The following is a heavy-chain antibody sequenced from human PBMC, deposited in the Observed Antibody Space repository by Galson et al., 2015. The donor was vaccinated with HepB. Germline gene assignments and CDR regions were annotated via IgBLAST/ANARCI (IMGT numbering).Heavy chain of an antibody. CDR1: GFTFSSYS. V-gene: IGHV3-21*01. J-gene: IGHJ4*02. D-gene: IGHD6-13*01. Sequence: SLRLSCAASGFTFSSYSMNWVRQAPGKGLEWVSSISSSSSYIYYADSVKGRFTISRDNAKNSLYLQMNSLRAEDTAVYYCARDIIAAADDYWGQGTLVTVSS. CDR2: ISSSSSYI. CDR3: ARDIIAAADDY.